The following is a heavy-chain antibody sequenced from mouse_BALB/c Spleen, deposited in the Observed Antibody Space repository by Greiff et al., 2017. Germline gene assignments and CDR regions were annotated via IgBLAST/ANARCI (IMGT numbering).Heavy chain of an antibody. CDR3: GRQWDYYGSSPAGFAY. J-gene: IGHJ3*01. V-gene: IGHV5-12-2*01. D-gene: IGHD1-1*01. CDR1: GFTFSSYT. Sequence: DVHLVESGGGLVQPGGSLKLSCAASGFTFSSYTMSWVRQTPEKRLEWVAYISNGGGSTYYPDTVKGRFTISRDNAKNTLYLQMSSLKSEDTAMYYCGRQWDYYGSSPAGFAYWGQGTLVTVSA. CDR2: ISNGGGST.